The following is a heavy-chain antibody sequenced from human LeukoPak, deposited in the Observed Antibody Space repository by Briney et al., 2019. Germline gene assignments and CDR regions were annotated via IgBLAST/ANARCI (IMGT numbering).Heavy chain of an antibody. D-gene: IGHD5-12*01. V-gene: IGHV4-39*07. Sequence: SETLSLTCTVSGGSISSSSYYWGWIRQPPGKGLEWIGSIYYSGSTYYNPSLKSRVTISVDTSKNQFSLRLSSVTAADTAVYYCARDRYAAVATNDAFDIWGQGTMVTVSS. J-gene: IGHJ3*02. CDR3: ARDRYAAVATNDAFDI. CDR1: GGSISSSSYY. CDR2: IYYSGST.